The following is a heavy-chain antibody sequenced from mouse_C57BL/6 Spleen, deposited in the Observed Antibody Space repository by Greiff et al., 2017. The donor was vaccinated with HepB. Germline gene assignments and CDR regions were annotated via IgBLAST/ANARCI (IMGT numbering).Heavy chain of an antibody. D-gene: IGHD2-4*01. CDR3: ARRNDYDDAFAY. J-gene: IGHJ3*01. CDR2: IDPSDSYT. CDR1: GYTFTSYW. V-gene: IGHV1-50*01. Sequence: VQLQQPGAELVKPGASVKLSCKASGYTFTSYWMQWVKQRPGQGLEWIGEIDPSDSYTNYNQKFKGKATLTVDTSSSTAYMKLCSLTSEDSAVYFCARRNDYDDAFAYWGQGTLVTVSA.